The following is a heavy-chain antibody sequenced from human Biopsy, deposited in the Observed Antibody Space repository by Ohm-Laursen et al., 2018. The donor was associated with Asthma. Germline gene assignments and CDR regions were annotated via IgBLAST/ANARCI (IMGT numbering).Heavy chain of an antibody. D-gene: IGHD3-3*01. Sequence: SLRLSCTASGFTFSSYGMHWVRQAPGKGLEWVAVISYDGSNKYYADSVKGRFTISRDNSKNTLYLQMNSLRAEDTAVYYCASQSSGADFWSGYYYFDYWGQGTLVTVSS. CDR3: ASQSSGADFWSGYYYFDY. CDR2: ISYDGSNK. CDR1: GFTFSSYG. J-gene: IGHJ4*02. V-gene: IGHV3-30*03.